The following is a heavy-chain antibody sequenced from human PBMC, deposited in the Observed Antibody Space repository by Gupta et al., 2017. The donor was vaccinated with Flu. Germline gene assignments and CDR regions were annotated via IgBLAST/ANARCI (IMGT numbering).Heavy chain of an antibody. CDR1: GFNFSNYG. Sequence: QVQLMESGGGVIQPGRSLKLSCVVSGFNFSNYGMHWVRQAPGKGLEWVAVISYDGQNAYYGDSVKGRFTISRDNSKNTLFLQMSSLTTEDTAVYYCEKVWDSTSPEDYWGQGTLVVVSS. J-gene: IGHJ4*02. D-gene: IGHD1-26*01. CDR2: ISYDGQNA. V-gene: IGHV3-30*18. CDR3: EKVWDSTSPEDY.